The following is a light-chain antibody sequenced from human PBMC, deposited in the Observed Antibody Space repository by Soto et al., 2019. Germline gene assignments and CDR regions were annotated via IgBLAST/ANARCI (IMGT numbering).Light chain of an antibody. CDR3: QQYNSYSLT. CDR1: QSFSSW. V-gene: IGKV1-5*03. J-gene: IGKJ4*01. CDR2: KAS. Sequence: DIQMTQSPSNLSESVGDRVTLTCRASQSFSSWLAWYQQKPGKAPKLLIYKASSLESGVPSRFSGSGSGTEFTLTISSLQPDDFATYYCQQYNSYSLTFGGGTKVEIK.